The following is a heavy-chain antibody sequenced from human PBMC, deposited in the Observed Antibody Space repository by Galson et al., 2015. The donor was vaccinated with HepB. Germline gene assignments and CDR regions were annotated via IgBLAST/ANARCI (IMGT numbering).Heavy chain of an antibody. V-gene: IGHV3-23*01. CDR3: AKASRYDILTGYTNWFDP. CDR1: GFTFDDYG. CDR2: ISGSGGST. D-gene: IGHD3-9*01. J-gene: IGHJ5*02. Sequence: SLRLSCAASGFTFDDYGMSWVRQVPGKGLEWVSGISGSGGSTYYADSVKGRITISRDNSKNTLHLQMNSLRAEDTAVYYCAKASRYDILTGYTNWFDPWGQGTLVTVSS.